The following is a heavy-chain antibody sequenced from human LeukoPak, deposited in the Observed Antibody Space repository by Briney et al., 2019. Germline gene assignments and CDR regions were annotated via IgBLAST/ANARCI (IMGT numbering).Heavy chain of an antibody. CDR2: ISYDGSNK. CDR3: ARDHRKIIMRWLQSRLEHNAFDI. J-gene: IGHJ3*02. Sequence: GSLRLSCAASGFTFSSYAMHWVRQAPGKGLEWVAVISYDGSNKYYADSVKGRFTISRDNSKNTLYLQMNSLRAEDTAPYYCARDHRKIIMRWLQSRLEHNAFDIWGQGTMVTVSS. CDR1: GFTFSSYA. D-gene: IGHD5-24*01. V-gene: IGHV3-30*04.